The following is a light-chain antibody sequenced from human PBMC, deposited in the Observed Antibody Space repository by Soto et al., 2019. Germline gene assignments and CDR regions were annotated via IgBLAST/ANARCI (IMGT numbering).Light chain of an antibody. V-gene: IGKV1-5*01. Sequence: IQMTHRPATVSTSVGERYPITNLASQTINKWLAWYQQKPGKAPQLLIYEASTLQSGVPSRFIGRGSGTEFALTIICLQPEYFDIYYCEQLCSSPVAFGGGTKVDIK. CDR1: QTINKW. J-gene: IGKJ4*01. CDR2: EAS. CDR3: EQLCSSPVA.